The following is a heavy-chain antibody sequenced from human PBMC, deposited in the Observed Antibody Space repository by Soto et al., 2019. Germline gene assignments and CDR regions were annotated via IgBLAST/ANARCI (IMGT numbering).Heavy chain of an antibody. CDR2: IYETGGT. CDR1: SDPTSTHT. Sequence: QVQLQESGPGMVKPSETLSLTCTVSSDPTSTHTWGWIRQTPGKGLEWIGYIYETGGTAYNPSLSGRVSTSLDRSTQELAPQLSAATAADTAMYHCLRQGIGPLPGLVDVWGRGTTVIVSS. J-gene: IGHJ6*02. D-gene: IGHD3-10*01. CDR3: LRQGIGPLPGLVDV. V-gene: IGHV4-4*08.